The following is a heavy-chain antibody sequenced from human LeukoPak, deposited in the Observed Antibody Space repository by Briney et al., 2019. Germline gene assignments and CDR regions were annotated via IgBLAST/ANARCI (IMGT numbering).Heavy chain of an antibody. D-gene: IGHD3-10*01. CDR2: IYHSGST. CDR1: GGSISSGDYY. CDR3: ARPSGSTMVREVTDGY. V-gene: IGHV4-39*07. J-gene: IGHJ4*02. Sequence: PSETLSLTCTVSGGSISSGDYYWSWIRQPPGKGLEWIGSIYHSGSTYYNPSLKSRVTISVDTSKNQFSLKLSSVTAADTAVYYCARPSGSTMVREVTDGYWGQGTLVTVSS.